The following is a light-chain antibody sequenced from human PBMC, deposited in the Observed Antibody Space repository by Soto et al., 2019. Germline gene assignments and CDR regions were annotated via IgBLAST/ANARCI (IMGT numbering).Light chain of an antibody. Sequence: QSLSTQPPSVSAAPGQKVTISCSGSSSNTGASYVSWFQQLPGTAPKLLIYENDKRPSGIPDRFSGSKSGTSATLGITGLQTGDEADYYCGAWDTSLRAYVFGTGTKVTV. CDR2: END. V-gene: IGLV1-51*02. CDR3: GAWDTSLRAYV. CDR1: SSNTGASY. J-gene: IGLJ1*01.